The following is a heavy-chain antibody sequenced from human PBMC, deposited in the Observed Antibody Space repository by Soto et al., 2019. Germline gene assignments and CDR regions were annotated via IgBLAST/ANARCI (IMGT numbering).Heavy chain of an antibody. D-gene: IGHD5-12*01. V-gene: IGHV3-23*01. CDR3: AKDLVATIRYYGMDV. J-gene: IGHJ6*02. CDR2: ISGSGGST. Sequence: GSLRPSCAASGFTFSSYAMSWVRQAPGKGLEWVSAISGSGGSTYYADSVKGRFTISRDNSKNTLYLQMNSLRAEDTAVYYCAKDLVATIRYYGMDVCGQGTTVIVS. CDR1: GFTFSSYA.